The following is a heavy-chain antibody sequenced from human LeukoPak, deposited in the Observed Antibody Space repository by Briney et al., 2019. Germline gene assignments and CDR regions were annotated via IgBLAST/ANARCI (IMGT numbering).Heavy chain of an antibody. CDR1: GYTFTGYY. D-gene: IGHD3-10*01. Sequence: GASVKVSCKASGYTFTGYYMHWVRQAPGQGLEWMGWINPNSGGTNYAQKFQGRVTMTRDTSISTAYMELSRLRSDDTAAYYCARHGAYYSYYYYMDVWGKGTTVTVSS. J-gene: IGHJ6*03. V-gene: IGHV1-2*02. CDR3: ARHGAYYSYYYYMDV. CDR2: INPNSGGT.